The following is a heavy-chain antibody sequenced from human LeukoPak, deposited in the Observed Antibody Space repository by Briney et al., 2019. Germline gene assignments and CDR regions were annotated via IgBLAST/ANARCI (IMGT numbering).Heavy chain of an antibody. CDR3: ARGAFSSRWNYHYGMDV. CDR2: MNPNSGNT. CDR1: GYTFTSYD. D-gene: IGHD6-13*01. V-gene: IGHV1-8*01. Sequence: ASVKVSCKASGYTFTSYDINWVRQATGEGREWMGWMNPNSGNTGYAQKFQGRVTMTRNTSISTAYMGLSSLRSEDTAVYYCARGAFSSRWNYHYGMDVWGQGTTVTVSS. J-gene: IGHJ6*02.